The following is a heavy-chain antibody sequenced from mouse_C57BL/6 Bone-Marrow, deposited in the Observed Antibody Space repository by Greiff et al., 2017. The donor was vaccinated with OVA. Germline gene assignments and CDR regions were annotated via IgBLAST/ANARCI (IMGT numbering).Heavy chain of an antibody. V-gene: IGHV1-9*01. Sequence: QVQLQQSGAELMKPGASVKLSCKATGYTFTGYWIEWVKQRPGHGLEWIGEILPGSGSTNSNEKFKGKATFTADTSSNTAYMQLSSLTTEDSAIYYCARTTPHYSNYEDARDYWGQGTTVTVSS. J-gene: IGHJ4*01. CDR1: GYTFTGYW. CDR2: ILPGSGST. CDR3: ARTTPHYSNYEDARDY. D-gene: IGHD2-5*01.